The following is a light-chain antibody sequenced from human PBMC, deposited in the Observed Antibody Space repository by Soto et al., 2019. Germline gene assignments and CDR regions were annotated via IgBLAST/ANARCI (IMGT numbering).Light chain of an antibody. CDR1: QSISSW. Sequence: DIQMTQSPSTLSASVGDRVTITCRASQSISSWLAWYQQKPGKAPKLLINKASSLESGVPSRFSGSGSRTEFTLTISSLQPDDFAPYYCQHFNSYPWTFGQGTKVEIK. CDR2: KAS. J-gene: IGKJ1*01. V-gene: IGKV1-5*03. CDR3: QHFNSYPWT.